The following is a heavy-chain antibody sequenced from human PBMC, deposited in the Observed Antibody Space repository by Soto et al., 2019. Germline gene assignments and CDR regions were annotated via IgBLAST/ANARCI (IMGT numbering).Heavy chain of an antibody. D-gene: IGHD2-15*01. J-gene: IGHJ4*02. CDR3: VRESEPMRTIVTLAY. CDR2: ISAYYGDT. V-gene: IGHV1-18*01. Sequence: QVQMVQSANEVKRPGASVKVSCKASGYTFTTYGISWVRQAPGQGLEWMGWISAYYGDTKYAPEVQGRVTLTRDISTNTAYMDLWNLRSDDTAMYFCVRESEPMRTIVTLAYWGQGTLVSVSS. CDR1: GYTFTTYG.